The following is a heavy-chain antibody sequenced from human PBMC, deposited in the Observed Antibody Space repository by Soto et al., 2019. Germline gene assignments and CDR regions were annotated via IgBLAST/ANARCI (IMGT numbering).Heavy chain of an antibody. Sequence: QVQLVESGAEVKKPGSSVKVSCQGSGGTFSRYAISWVRQAPGQGLEWVGGILPILGTANYAQKFQGRVTITADESTSTAYMELSSLRSEDTAVYYCARPLSYYDFWSGFPYYYYYGMDVWGQGTTVTVSS. D-gene: IGHD3-3*01. CDR2: ILPILGTA. V-gene: IGHV1-69*01. J-gene: IGHJ6*02. CDR3: ARPLSYYDFWSGFPYYYYYGMDV. CDR1: GGTFSRYA.